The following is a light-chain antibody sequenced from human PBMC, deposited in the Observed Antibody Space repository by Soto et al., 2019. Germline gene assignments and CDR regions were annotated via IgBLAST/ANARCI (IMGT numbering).Light chain of an antibody. J-gene: IGKJ1*01. CDR3: QQYNYLWT. CDR1: QSINSG. Sequence: LQMTQSPSTLSASVGDTVTITCRASQSINSGLVWYQQKPGRAPKLLIYKASTLESGVPSRFSGGGSGTEFTLTISSLQPDDFATYYCQQYNYLWTFGQGTKVEIK. CDR2: KAS. V-gene: IGKV1-5*03.